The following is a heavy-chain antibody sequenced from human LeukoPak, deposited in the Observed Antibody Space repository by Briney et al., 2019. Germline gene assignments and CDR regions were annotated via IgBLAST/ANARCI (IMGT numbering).Heavy chain of an antibody. CDR1: GGSMSPYH. V-gene: IGHV4-59*08. CDR2: IYYSGST. Sequence: KASETLSLTCTVSGGSMSPYHWGWIRQPPGKGLEWTGYIYYSGSTNYNPSLNSRVTISVDTSKNQFSLRLSSVTAADTAIYYCAIAVSGRFDYWGQGTLVTVSS. CDR3: AIAVSGRFDY. J-gene: IGHJ4*02. D-gene: IGHD6-19*01.